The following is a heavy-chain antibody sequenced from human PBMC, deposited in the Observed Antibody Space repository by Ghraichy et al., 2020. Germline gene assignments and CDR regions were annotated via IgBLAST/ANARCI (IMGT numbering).Heavy chain of an antibody. J-gene: IGHJ3*02. CDR1: GITFSSHW. D-gene: IGHD6-13*01. CDR2: INAVATRT. Sequence: GGSLRLSCAASGITFSSHWMHWVRQAPGQGLMWVSRINAVATRTNYADSVNGRFTISRENAKNTLYLQMSSLRAEDTALYYCARGHSSPGEDALDIWGQGTMVTVSS. V-gene: IGHV3-74*01. CDR3: ARGHSSPGEDALDI.